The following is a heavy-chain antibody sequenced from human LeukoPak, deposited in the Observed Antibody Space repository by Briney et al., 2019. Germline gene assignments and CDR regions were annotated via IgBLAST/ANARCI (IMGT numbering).Heavy chain of an antibody. J-gene: IGHJ4*02. CDR2: IIPILGIA. Sequence: ASVKVSCKASGGTFSSYAISWVRPAPGQGLKWMGRIIPILGIANYAQKFQGRVTITADKSTSTAYMELSSLRSEDTAVHYCARDGGDGYNDYWGQGTLVTVSS. D-gene: IGHD5-24*01. V-gene: IGHV1-69*04. CDR3: ARDGGDGYNDY. CDR1: GGTFSSYA.